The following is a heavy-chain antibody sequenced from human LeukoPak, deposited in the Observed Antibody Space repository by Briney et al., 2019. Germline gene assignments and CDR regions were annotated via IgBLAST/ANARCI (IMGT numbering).Heavy chain of an antibody. D-gene: IGHD3-22*01. V-gene: IGHV3-30*18. J-gene: IGHJ3*02. Sequence: PGRSLRLSCAASGFTFRNYGVHWVCQAPGKGLEWVAVISYDGSNKYYADSVKGRFTISRDNSKNTLYLQMNSLRAEDTALYYCAKAGPYNTSGWDAFDIWGQGTMVTVSS. CDR3: AKAGPYNTSGWDAFDI. CDR2: ISYDGSNK. CDR1: GFTFRNYG.